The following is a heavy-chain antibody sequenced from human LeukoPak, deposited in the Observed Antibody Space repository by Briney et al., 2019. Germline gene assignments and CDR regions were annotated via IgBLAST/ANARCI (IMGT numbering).Heavy chain of an antibody. D-gene: IGHD3-22*01. CDR3: ARLPYDSSGFEKYWFDP. J-gene: IGHJ5*02. V-gene: IGHV4-34*01. Sequence: SETLSLTCAVYGGSLSGYYWRWIRPPPGKALEWIGEINHSGSKKHTASLKSRVTISVDTFKDQFSLKLSSVTAADAAVYYCARLPYDSSGFEKYWFDPWGQGTLVTVSS. CDR1: GGSLSGYY. CDR2: INHSGSK.